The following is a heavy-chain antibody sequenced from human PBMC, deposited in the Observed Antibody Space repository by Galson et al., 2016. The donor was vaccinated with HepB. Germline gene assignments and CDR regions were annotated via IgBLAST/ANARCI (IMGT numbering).Heavy chain of an antibody. D-gene: IGHD3-10*01. V-gene: IGHV1-69*13. Sequence: SVKISCKASGGTFRMFAFSWVRQAPGQGLEWIGGIIPMFGAPNYAQKFQGRVTITADESTTTAYMELSSLKSEDTAVYYCARVMDSYSYMDVWGKGTTVTVSS. CDR1: GGTFRMFA. CDR2: IIPMFGAP. J-gene: IGHJ6*03. CDR3: ARVMDSYSYMDV.